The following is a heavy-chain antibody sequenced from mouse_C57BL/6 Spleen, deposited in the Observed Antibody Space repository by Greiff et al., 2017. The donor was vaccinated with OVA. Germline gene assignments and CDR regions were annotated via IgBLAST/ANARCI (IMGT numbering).Heavy chain of an antibody. V-gene: IGHV6-3*01. CDR1: GVTCSNYW. D-gene: IGHD3-1*01. CDR2: IRLKSDNYAT. Sequence: DVKLQESGGGLVQPGGSMKLSCVASGVTCSNYWRKGGGKWPEKGREWVAQIRLKSDNYATHYAESVKGRFTISRDDSKSSVYLQMNNLRAEDTGIYYCTGGSPMDYWGQGTSVTVSS. CDR3: TGGSPMDY. J-gene: IGHJ4*01.